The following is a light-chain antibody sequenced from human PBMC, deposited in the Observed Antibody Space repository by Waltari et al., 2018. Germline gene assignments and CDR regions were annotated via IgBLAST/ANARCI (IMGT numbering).Light chain of an antibody. CDR2: DAS. CDR3: QHRISWPLT. J-gene: IGKJ4*01. Sequence: EILLTQSPATLSLSPGERATLSCRASQSFSNLLGWYQQKPGQAPRLVIHDASNRAPGFPARFSGSGSGTDFTLTISSLEPEDFAVYYCQHRISWPLTFGGGTKVEL. CDR1: QSFSNL. V-gene: IGKV3-11*01.